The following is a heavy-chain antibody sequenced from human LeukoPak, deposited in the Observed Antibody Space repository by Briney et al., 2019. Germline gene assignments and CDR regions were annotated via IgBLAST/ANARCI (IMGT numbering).Heavy chain of an antibody. Sequence: GGSLRLSCAASGFTFSSYAMHWVRQAPGKGLEWVAVIPYDGSNKYYADSVKGRFTISRDNSKNTLYLQMNSLRAEDTAVYYCARGYGSGSYLDYWGQGTLVTVSS. CDR2: IPYDGSNK. J-gene: IGHJ4*02. CDR1: GFTFSSYA. V-gene: IGHV3-30*04. CDR3: ARGYGSGSYLDY. D-gene: IGHD3-10*01.